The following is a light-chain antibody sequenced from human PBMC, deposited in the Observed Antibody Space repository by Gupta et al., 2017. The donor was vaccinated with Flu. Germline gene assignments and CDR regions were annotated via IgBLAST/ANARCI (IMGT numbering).Light chain of an antibody. CDR2: DKN. V-gene: IGLV3-19*01. J-gene: IGLJ2*01. CDR3: CSRATSSDLGL. CDR1: SLRINY. Sequence: GQTVRITCQGDSLRINYASWYQQKPGQANLIVMYDKNIRPSGIKDRSSGYTSGNTALSITTVDPAEDAAYYYGCSRATSSDLGLFGGGTKVSVL.